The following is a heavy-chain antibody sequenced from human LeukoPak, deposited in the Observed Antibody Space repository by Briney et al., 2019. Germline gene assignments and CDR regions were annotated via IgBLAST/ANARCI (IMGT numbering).Heavy chain of an antibody. CDR3: AREGRGSDHIDY. D-gene: IGHD5-24*01. CDR2: IYYSGST. V-gene: IGHV4-59*06. J-gene: IGHJ4*02. CDR1: GGSISSYY. Sequence: SETLSLTCTVSGGSISSYYWSWIRQHPGKGLEWIGYIYYSGSTYYNPSLKSRVTISVDTSKNQFSLKLSSVTAADTAVYYCAREGRGSDHIDYWGQGTLVTVSS.